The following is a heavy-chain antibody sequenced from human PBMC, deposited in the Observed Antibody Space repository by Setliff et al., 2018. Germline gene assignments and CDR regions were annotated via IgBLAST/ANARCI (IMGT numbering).Heavy chain of an antibody. V-gene: IGHV4-39*01. J-gene: IGHJ5*02. CDR2: IYDSGSS. Sequence: TLSLTCTVSGGSVSNSGFFWGWFRQAPGKGLEWIGNIYDSGSSNYNASLKSRLIITRDTSKNQISLKLTSVTAADTAVYYCGRGFSRIEGWGNWFDPWGQGILVTVS. CDR1: GGSVSNSGFF. D-gene: IGHD2-15*01. CDR3: GRGFSRIEGWGNWFDP.